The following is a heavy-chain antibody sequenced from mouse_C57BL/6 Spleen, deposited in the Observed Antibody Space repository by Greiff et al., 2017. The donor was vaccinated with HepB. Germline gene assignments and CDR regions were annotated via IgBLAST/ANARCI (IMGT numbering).Heavy chain of an antibody. CDR3: AKLPHDFSFAY. V-gene: IGHV1-52*01. J-gene: IGHJ3*01. Sequence: QVQLQQPGAELVRPGSSVKLSCKASGYTFTSYWMHWVKQRPIQGLEWIGNIDPSDSETHYNQKFKDKATLTVDKSSSTAYMQLSSLTSEDSAVYYCAKLPHDFSFAYWGQGTLVTVSA. D-gene: IGHD6-1*01. CDR1: GYTFTSYW. CDR2: IDPSDSET.